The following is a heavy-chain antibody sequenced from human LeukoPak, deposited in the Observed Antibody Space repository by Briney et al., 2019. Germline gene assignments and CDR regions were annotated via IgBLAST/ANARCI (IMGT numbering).Heavy chain of an antibody. J-gene: IGHJ6*03. D-gene: IGHD3-10*01. CDR1: GGSISSSSYY. CDR3: ARDRGWAGYYGSGSGYNYYMDV. Sequence: SETLSLTCTVSGGSISSSSYYWGWIRQPPGKGLEWIGSIYYSGSTYYNPSLKSRVTISVDKSKNQFSLKLSSVTAADTAVYYCARDRGWAGYYGSGSGYNYYMDVWGKGTTVTVSS. CDR2: IYYSGST. V-gene: IGHV4-39*07.